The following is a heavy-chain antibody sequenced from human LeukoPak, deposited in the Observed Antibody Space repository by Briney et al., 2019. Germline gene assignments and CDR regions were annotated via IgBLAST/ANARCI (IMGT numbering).Heavy chain of an antibody. CDR1: GYIFTSYG. J-gene: IGHJ4*02. V-gene: IGHV1-18*01. CDR3: ARNYYDSSGYSTKFGY. Sequence: ASVKVSCTASGYIFTSYGISWVRQAPGQGLEWMGWISVYNGNTDYAQRFQGRVTMTTDTSTNTAYMELRSLRSDDTAVYYCARNYYDSSGYSTKFGYWGQGTLVTVFS. CDR2: ISVYNGNT. D-gene: IGHD3-22*01.